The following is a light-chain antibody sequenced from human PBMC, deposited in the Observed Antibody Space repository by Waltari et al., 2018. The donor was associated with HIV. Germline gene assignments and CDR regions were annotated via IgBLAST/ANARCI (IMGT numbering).Light chain of an antibody. J-gene: IGLJ1*01. Sequence: QSALTQPASVSGSPGQSITIPCTGTSNDVGRYDYVSWYQHHPGKAPKPVIYEVTNRPSGISNRFSGSKSGNTASLTISGLQAEDEADYYCSSYVVNSTPYVFGSGTKVTVL. CDR3: SSYVVNSTPYV. V-gene: IGLV2-14*01. CDR2: EVT. CDR1: SNDVGRYDY.